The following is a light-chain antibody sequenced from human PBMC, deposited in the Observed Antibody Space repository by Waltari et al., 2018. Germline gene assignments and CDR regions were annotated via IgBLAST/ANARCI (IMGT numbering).Light chain of an antibody. J-gene: IGKJ2*01. CDR1: QSISTY. V-gene: IGKV1-39*01. CDR3: QQSYNTPPYT. Sequence: DIQITQSPSSLSASVGDRVTITCRTSQSISTYLNWYQLRPGKAPRLLIYGASTLESGVPSRFRGSGSGTDFTLTISSIQPEDFATYYCQQSYNTPPYTFGQGTKLEIK. CDR2: GAS.